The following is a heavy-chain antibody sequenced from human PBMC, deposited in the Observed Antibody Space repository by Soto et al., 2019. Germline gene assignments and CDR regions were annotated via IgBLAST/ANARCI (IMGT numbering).Heavy chain of an antibody. CDR3: ARGENYSNYFDS. D-gene: IGHD4-4*01. CDR2: INHREST. CDR1: GGSFSDYY. J-gene: IGHJ4*02. Sequence: SETLSLTCAVYGGSFSDYYWSWIRQPPGKGLEWIGEINHRESTNYNPSLKSRVTISVYTSKNQFSLKLSSVTAADTAVYYCARGENYSNYFDSWGQGTLVTVSS. V-gene: IGHV4-34*01.